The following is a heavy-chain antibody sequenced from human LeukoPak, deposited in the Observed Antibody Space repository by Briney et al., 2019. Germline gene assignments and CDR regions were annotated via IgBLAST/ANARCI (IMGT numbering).Heavy chain of an antibody. J-gene: IGHJ4*02. CDR1: GFTFSSYS. D-gene: IGHD3-22*01. CDR2: ISSSSSYI. CDR3: ARDPENYDSSGYYYEPDY. V-gene: IGHV3-21*01. Sequence: PGGSLRLXCAASGFTFSSYSMNWVRQAPGKGLEWVSSISSSSSYIYYADSVKGRFTISRDNAKNSLYLQMNSLRAEDTAVYYCARDPENYDSSGYYYEPDYWGQGTLVTVSS.